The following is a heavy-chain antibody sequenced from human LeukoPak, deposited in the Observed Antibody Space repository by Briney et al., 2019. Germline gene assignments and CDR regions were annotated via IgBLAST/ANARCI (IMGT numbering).Heavy chain of an antibody. CDR2: ISNSSSYI. CDR3: ARSAGNVLTYSYSYFNF. D-gene: IGHD3-9*01. J-gene: IGHJ4*02. V-gene: IGHV3-21*01. Sequence: PGGSLRLSCAASGFTLSSYSMNWVRQAPGKGLEWVSSISNSSSYIYYADSVKGRFTISRDNAKNSLYLQMNSLRAEDTAMYYCARSAGNVLTYSYSYFNFWGQGTLVSVSS. CDR1: GFTLSSYS.